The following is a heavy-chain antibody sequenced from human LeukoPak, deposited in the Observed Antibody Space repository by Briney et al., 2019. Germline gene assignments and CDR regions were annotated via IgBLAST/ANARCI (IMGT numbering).Heavy chain of an antibody. D-gene: IGHD4-11*01. CDR3: ARQGYDYSNWYYFDY. V-gene: IGHV4-61*02. Sequence: SQTLSLTCTVSGGSISSGSYYWSWIRQPAGKGLEWIGRIYTSGSTNYNPSLKSRVTISVDRSKNQFSLKLSSVTAADTAVYYCARQGYDYSNWYYFDYWGQGTLVTVSS. CDR2: IYTSGST. CDR1: GGSISSGSYY. J-gene: IGHJ4*02.